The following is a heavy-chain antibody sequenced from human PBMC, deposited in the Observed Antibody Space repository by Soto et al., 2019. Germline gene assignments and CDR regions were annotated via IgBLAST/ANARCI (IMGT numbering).Heavy chain of an antibody. CDR3: AHGSGWLSDQ. J-gene: IGHJ4*02. D-gene: IGHD6-19*01. Sequence: QITLKESGPTLVKPTQTLTLTCTFSGFSLDTFAVGVNWIRQPPGKPLEWLALIYWDDTKHYSSSLSNRLTITKDTSKNQVVLTMTNMDPVDTATYYCAHGSGWLSDQWGQGTLVTVSS. CDR2: IYWDDTK. V-gene: IGHV2-5*02. CDR1: GFSLDTFAVG.